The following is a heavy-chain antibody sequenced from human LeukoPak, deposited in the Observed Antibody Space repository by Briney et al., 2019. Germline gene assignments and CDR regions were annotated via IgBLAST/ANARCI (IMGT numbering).Heavy chain of an antibody. CDR2: ISWNSGSI. CDR3: AKDMAEYDFWSGHDAFDI. J-gene: IGHJ3*02. CDR1: GFTFDDYA. Sequence: GRSLRLSCAASGFTFDDYAMHWVRQAPGKGLEWVSGISWNSGSIGYADSVKGRFTISRDNAKNSLYLQMNSLRAEGIALYYCAKDMAEYDFWSGHDAFDIWGQGTMVTVSS. D-gene: IGHD3-3*01. V-gene: IGHV3-9*03.